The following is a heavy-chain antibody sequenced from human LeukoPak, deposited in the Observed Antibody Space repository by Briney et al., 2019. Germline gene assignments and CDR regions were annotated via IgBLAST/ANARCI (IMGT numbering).Heavy chain of an antibody. J-gene: IGHJ4*02. CDR2: INHSGST. D-gene: IGHD3-9*01. V-gene: IGHV4-34*01. Sequence: PSETLSLTCAVYGGSFSGYYWSWIRQPRGKGLEWIGEINHSGSTNYNPSLRSRVTISVDTSKNQFSLKLSSVTAADTAVYYCARHDSDDRIDYWGQGTLVTVSS. CDR3: ARHDSDDRIDY. CDR1: GGSFSGYY.